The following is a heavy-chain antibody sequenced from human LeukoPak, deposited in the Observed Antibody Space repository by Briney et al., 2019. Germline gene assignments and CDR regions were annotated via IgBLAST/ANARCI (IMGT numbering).Heavy chain of an antibody. CDR2: INPYSGDT. J-gene: IGHJ4*02. CDR3: ARDQGSLTRSWYTGY. Sequence: ASVKVSCKASGYTFTGYHIHWVRQTPGQGLEWMGRINPYSGDTNFAQKFQGRVTMTRDTSITTAYMDLSSLTPDDTAVYFCARDQGSLTRSWYTGYWGQGTQVTVSS. V-gene: IGHV1-2*06. CDR1: GYTFTGYH. D-gene: IGHD6-13*01.